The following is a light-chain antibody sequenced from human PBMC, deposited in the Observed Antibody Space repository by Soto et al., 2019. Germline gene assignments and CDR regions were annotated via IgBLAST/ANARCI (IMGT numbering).Light chain of an antibody. CDR3: QSYDSMLSGSGV. CDR1: SSNIGAGYD. CDR2: GNS. Sequence: QSVLTQPPSVSGAPGQRVTISCTGSSSNIGAGYDVHWYQQLPGTAPKLLIYGNSNRPSGVSDRFSGSKSGTSASLAITGLQAEDEADYYCQSYDSMLSGSGVFGGGTKLTVL. V-gene: IGLV1-40*01. J-gene: IGLJ2*01.